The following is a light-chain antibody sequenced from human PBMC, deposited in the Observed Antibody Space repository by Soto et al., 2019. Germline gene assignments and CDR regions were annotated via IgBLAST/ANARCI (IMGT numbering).Light chain of an antibody. CDR1: QSVSSSY. Sequence: EILMTQSPGTLSLSPGERATLSCRASQSVSSSYLAWYQQKPGQAPRLLIYGASSRANGIPDRFSGSGSGTDFTLTLSRLEPEDFALYYCQQYGSSHPLTFGGGTKVDIK. CDR3: QQYGSSHPLT. J-gene: IGKJ4*01. V-gene: IGKV3-20*01. CDR2: GAS.